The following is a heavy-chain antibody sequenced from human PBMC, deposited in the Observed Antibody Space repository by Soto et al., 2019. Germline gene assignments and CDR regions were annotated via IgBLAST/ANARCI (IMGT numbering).Heavy chain of an antibody. J-gene: IGHJ4*02. D-gene: IGHD3-16*01. CDR2: IYYSGST. CDR3: ARGSRLGFPDY. CDR1: DGSIDTYY. V-gene: IGHV4-59*01. Sequence: SLPLSLPCTVSDGSIDTYYWRWIRQPPGKGLEWIGYIYYSGSTNYNPSLKSRVTMSVDTSKNQFSLKLSSVTAADTAVYYCARGSRLGFPDYLGQGTLVPVSS.